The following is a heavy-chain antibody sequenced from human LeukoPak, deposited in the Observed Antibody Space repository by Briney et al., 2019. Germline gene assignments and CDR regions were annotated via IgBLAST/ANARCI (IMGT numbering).Heavy chain of an antibody. CDR3: ARGRYCSSTSCLMDV. J-gene: IGHJ6*03. D-gene: IGHD2-2*01. CDR1: GGSFSGYY. Sequence: SETLSLTCAVYGGSFSGYYWSWIRQPPGKGLEWIGEINHSGSTNYNPSLKSRVTISVDTSKNQFSLKLSSVTAADTAVYYCARGRYCSSTSCLMDVWGKGTQVIVSS. CDR2: INHSGST. V-gene: IGHV4-34*01.